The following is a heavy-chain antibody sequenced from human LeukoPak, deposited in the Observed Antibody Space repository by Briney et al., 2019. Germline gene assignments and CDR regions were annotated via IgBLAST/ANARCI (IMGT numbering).Heavy chain of an antibody. V-gene: IGHV4-61*02. J-gene: IGHJ3*02. D-gene: IGHD3-22*01. Sequence: PSETLSLTCTGSGGSISSGSYYWSWIRQPAGKGLEWIGRIYTSGSTNYNPSLKSRVTISVDTSKNQFSLKLSSVTAADTAVYYCASYYDSSGFDIWGQGTMVTVSS. CDR1: GGSISSGSYY. CDR3: ASYYDSSGFDI. CDR2: IYTSGST.